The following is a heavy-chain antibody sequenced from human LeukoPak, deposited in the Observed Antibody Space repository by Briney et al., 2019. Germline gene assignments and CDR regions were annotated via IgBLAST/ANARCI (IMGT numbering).Heavy chain of an antibody. CDR1: GGSISSYY. CDR2: IYYSGST. D-gene: IGHD3-22*01. J-gene: IGHJ5*02. V-gene: IGHV4-59*01. Sequence: KASETLSLTCTVSGGSISSYYWSWIRQPPGKGLEWIGYIYYSGSTNYNPSLKSRVTISVDTSKNQFSLKLSSVTAADTAVYYCARVGGRGDSSGYYYVNWFDPWGQGTLVTVSS. CDR3: ARVGGRGDSSGYYYVNWFDP.